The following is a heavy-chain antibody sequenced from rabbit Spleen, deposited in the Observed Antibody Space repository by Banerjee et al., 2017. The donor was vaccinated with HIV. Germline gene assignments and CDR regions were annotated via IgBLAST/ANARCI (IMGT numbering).Heavy chain of an antibody. CDR2: IDPVFGIT. D-gene: IGHD6-1*01. CDR1: GSDISGYR. Sequence: QEQLKESGGGLVTPGGTLTLTCTASGSDISGYRIGWVRQAPGKGLEWIGYIDPVFGITYYANWVSGRFSISRENAQNTVFLQMTSLTVADTATYFCARAGYGGYGYANFRDYYGMDLWGPGTLVTVS. CDR3: ARAGYGGYGYANFRDYYGMDL. V-gene: IGHV1S43*01. J-gene: IGHJ6*01.